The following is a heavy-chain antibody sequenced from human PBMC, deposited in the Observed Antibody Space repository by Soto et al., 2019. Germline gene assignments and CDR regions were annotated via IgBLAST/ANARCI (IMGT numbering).Heavy chain of an antibody. D-gene: IGHD5-18*01. V-gene: IGHV3-21*01. CDR1: GFTFSSYS. Sequence: GGSLRLSCAASGFTFSSYSMTWVRQAPGKGLEWVSSISSSSSYIYYADSVKGRFTISRDNAKNSLYLQMNSLRAEDTGVYYCARAGGYETYTAMVPPEILDFDYWGQGTLVTVSS. CDR2: ISSSSSYI. CDR3: ARAGGYETYTAMVPPEILDFDY. J-gene: IGHJ4*02.